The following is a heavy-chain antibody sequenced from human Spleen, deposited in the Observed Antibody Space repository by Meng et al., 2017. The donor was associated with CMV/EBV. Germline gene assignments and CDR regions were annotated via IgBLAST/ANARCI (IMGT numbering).Heavy chain of an antibody. D-gene: IGHD6-25*01. CDR1: GFTFTTHG. CDR3: TGGSGWPFFDY. V-gene: IGHV1-18*01. CDR2: ISAYNGHT. J-gene: IGHJ4*02. Sequence: SCEASGFTFTTHGVNWVRQAPGQGLEWMAWISAYNGHTNYAHKFQGRFTVTADTSTSTAFMELRSLRSDDTAVYYCTGGSGWPFFDYWGQGTLVTVSS.